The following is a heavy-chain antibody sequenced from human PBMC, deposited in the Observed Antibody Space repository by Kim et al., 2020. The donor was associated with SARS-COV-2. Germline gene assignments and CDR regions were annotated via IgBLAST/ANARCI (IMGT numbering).Heavy chain of an antibody. Sequence: ASVKVSCKASGYTFTGYYMHWVRQAPGQGLEWMGWINPNSGGTHYAQKFQGRVTMTRDTSISTAYLDLSSLRSDDTALYYCARAMYYGSGSSMGAPDDYWGQGTLVTVSS. V-gene: IGHV1-2*02. CDR1: GYTFTGYY. CDR2: INPNSGGT. J-gene: IGHJ4*02. D-gene: IGHD3-10*01. CDR3: ARAMYYGSGSSMGAPDDY.